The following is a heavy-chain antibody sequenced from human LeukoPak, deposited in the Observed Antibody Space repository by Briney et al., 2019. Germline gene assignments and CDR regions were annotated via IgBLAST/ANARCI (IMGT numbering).Heavy chain of an antibody. CDR1: GFTFSTYG. CDR3: AREGGYCSSTSCYGPFWYYYYYMDV. CDR2: ISDSGDTT. J-gene: IGHJ6*03. D-gene: IGHD2-2*01. V-gene: IGHV3-23*01. Sequence: GGSLRLSCAAFGFTFSTYGMSWVHQAPGKGLEWVSAISDSGDTTYYADSVKGRFTISRDNAKNSLYLQMNSLRAEDTAVYYCAREGGYCSSTSCYGPFWYYYYYMDVWGKGTTVTVSS.